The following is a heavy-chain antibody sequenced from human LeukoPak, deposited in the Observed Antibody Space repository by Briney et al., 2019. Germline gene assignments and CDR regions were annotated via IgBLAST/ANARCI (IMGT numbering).Heavy chain of an antibody. Sequence: SETLSLTCTVSGGSISSYHWIWIRQPPGKGLEWIGYIHYSGSTNHNPSLKSRVTTSVDTSKKQFSLKLRSVTAADTAAYYCAKSVSWGLLVRDDAFDIWGQGTMVTVSS. CDR3: AKSVSWGLLVRDDAFDI. CDR1: GGSISSYH. V-gene: IGHV4-59*08. CDR2: IHYSGST. D-gene: IGHD2-21*01. J-gene: IGHJ3*02.